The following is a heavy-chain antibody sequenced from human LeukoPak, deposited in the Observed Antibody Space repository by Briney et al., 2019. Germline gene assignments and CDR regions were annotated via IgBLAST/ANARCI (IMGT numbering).Heavy chain of an antibody. CDR1: GFTFSNYS. J-gene: IGHJ4*02. D-gene: IGHD5-12*01. CDR2: ISSSSSDI. CDR3: ARESGYDIDFDY. Sequence: GGSLRLSCAASGFTFSNYSLNWVRQAPGKGLEWVSSISSSSSDIYYADSVKGRFAISRDNAKNSLYLQMNSLRAEDTAVYYCARESGYDIDFDYWGQGTLVTVSS. V-gene: IGHV3-21*01.